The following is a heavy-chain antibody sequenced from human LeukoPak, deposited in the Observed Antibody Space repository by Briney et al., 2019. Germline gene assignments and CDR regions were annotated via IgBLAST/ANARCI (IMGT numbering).Heavy chain of an antibody. V-gene: IGHV4-61*02. D-gene: IGHD5-18*01. CDR1: GGSISSGSYY. CDR2: IYTSGST. J-gene: IGHJ6*03. Sequence: SQTLSLTCTVSGGSISSGSYYWSWIRQPAGKGLEWIGRIYTSGSTNYNPSLKSRVTISVDTSKNQFSLKLSSVTAADTAVYYCARTEESGYNYGYFGYYYYMDVWGKGTTVTVSS. CDR3: ARTEESGYNYGYFGYYYYMDV.